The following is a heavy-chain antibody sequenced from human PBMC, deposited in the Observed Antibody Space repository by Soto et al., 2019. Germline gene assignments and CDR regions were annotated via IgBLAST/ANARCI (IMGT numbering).Heavy chain of an antibody. V-gene: IGHV1-69*12. CDR3: ARDRRIAVAGTEFDP. J-gene: IGHJ5*02. CDR2: IIPIFGTA. D-gene: IGHD6-19*01. Sequence: QVQLVQSGAEVKKPGSSVKVSCKASGGTFSSYAISWVRQAPGQGLEWMGGIIPIFGTANYAQKFQGRVTIXXDXSXXTAYMELSSLRSEDTAVYYCARDRRIAVAGTEFDPWGQGTLVTVSS. CDR1: GGTFSSYA.